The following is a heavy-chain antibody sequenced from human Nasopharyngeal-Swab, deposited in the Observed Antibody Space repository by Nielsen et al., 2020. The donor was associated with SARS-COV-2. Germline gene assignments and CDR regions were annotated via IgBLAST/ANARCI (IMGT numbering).Heavy chain of an antibody. D-gene: IGHD3-10*01. V-gene: IGHV3-48*04. Sequence: GGSLRLSCAASRFNFSIYSMNWVRQAPGKGLEWVSYISRSSSNIYYADSVKGRFTISRDNAKSSVFLEMNSLRAEDTAVYYCARAAGVHFRHSYDMDVWGQGTTVTVSS. CDR1: RFNFSIYS. CDR2: ISRSSSNI. J-gene: IGHJ6*02. CDR3: ARAAGVHFRHSYDMDV.